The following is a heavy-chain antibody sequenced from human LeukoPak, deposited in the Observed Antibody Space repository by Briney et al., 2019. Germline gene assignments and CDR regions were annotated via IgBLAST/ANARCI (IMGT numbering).Heavy chain of an antibody. CDR3: ARGYNWNDLSSLDAFDI. J-gene: IGHJ3*02. CDR1: GGTLRNYA. Sequence: ASVKGSCKASGGTLRNYAISWVGPAPGQGLEWMGGIIPIFGTANYAQKFQGRVTITADKSTSTAYMELSSLRSEDTAVYYCARGYNWNDLSSLDAFDIWGQGTMVTVSS. V-gene: IGHV1-69*06. CDR2: IIPIFGTA. D-gene: IGHD1-1*01.